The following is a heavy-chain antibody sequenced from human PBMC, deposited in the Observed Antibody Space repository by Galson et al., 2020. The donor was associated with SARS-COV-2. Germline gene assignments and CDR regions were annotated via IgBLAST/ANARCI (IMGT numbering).Heavy chain of an antibody. CDR1: GYSFTSYW. Sequence: KIGESLKISCQGSGYSFTSYWIGWVRQMPGKGLEWMGIIYPGDSDTRYSPSFRGQVTISADKSITTAYLQWTSLTASDTAMYFCAMAITGTTNPYHFDFWGQGTLVAVSS. CDR2: IYPGDSDT. J-gene: IGHJ4*02. V-gene: IGHV5-51*01. D-gene: IGHD1-7*01. CDR3: AMAITGTTNPYHFDF.